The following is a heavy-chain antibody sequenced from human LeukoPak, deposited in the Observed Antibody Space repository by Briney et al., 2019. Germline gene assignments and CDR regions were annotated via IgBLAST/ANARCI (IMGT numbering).Heavy chain of an antibody. V-gene: IGHV3-48*03. CDR1: GFTFSSYE. CDR2: ISSSGSTI. CDR3: AREGYYYDSSGSEYNWFDP. J-gene: IGHJ5*02. D-gene: IGHD3-22*01. Sequence: PGGSLRLSCAASGFTFSSYEMNWVRQAPRKGLEWVSYISSSGSTIYYADSVKGRFTISRDNAKNTLYLQMNSLRAEDTAVYYCAREGYYYDSSGSEYNWFDPWGQGTLVTVSS.